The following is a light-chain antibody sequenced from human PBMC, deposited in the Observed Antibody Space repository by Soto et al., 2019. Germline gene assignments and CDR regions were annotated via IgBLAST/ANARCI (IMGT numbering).Light chain of an antibody. CDR2: DAT. J-gene: IGKJ4*01. Sequence: VLTQSPVTLSLSPGETATLFCKASQSVGIYLGWFQQKPGQAPRVLIYDATNRAGGVPDRFSGSGSGTDFTLTIRSLEAADSAVYYCQQRDIWPPLSFGGGTKLEIK. CDR3: QQRDIWPPLS. V-gene: IGKV3-11*01. CDR1: QSVGIY.